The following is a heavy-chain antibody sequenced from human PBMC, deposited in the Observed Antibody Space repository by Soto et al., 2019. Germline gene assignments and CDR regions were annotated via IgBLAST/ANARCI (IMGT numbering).Heavy chain of an antibody. CDR1: GGTFSSYT. Sequence: GASVKDSCKASGGTFSSYTISWVRQAPGQGLEWMGRISAYNGITNYAQKLQGRVTMTTDTSTSTAYMELRSLRSDDTAVYYCARDAPYYDILTGYSGPYYYGMDVWGQGTTVTVSS. V-gene: IGHV1-18*01. CDR3: ARDAPYYDILTGYSGPYYYGMDV. D-gene: IGHD3-9*01. J-gene: IGHJ6*02. CDR2: ISAYNGIT.